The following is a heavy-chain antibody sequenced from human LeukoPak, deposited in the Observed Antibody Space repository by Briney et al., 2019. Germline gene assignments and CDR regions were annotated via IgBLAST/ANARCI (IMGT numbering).Heavy chain of an antibody. CDR1: GYTFTSYD. J-gene: IGHJ6*02. V-gene: IGHV1-8*01. D-gene: IGHD3-10*01. CDR2: MNPNSGNT. Sequence: GASVKVSCKGSGYTFTSYDINWVRQATGQGLEWMGWMNPNSGNTGYAQKFQGRVTMTRNTSISTAYMELSSLRSEDTAVYYCAREDYGSGSSHYGMDVWGQGTTVTVSS. CDR3: AREDYGSGSSHYGMDV.